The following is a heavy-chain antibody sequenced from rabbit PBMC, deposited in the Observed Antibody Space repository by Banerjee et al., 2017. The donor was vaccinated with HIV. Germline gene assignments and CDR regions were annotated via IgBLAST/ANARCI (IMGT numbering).Heavy chain of an antibody. Sequence: QSLEESGGDLVKPGASLTLTCTASGFSFSSSYYMCWVRQAPGKGLEWIACIYPGSGSTAYANWAKGQFTISKTSSTTVTLQMTGLTAADTATYFCARKYVSGDYLGGAAFKLWGPGTLVTVS. CDR3: ARKYVSGDYLGGAAFKL. D-gene: IGHD1-1*01. CDR1: GFSFSSSYY. V-gene: IGHV1S40*01. CDR2: IYPGSGST. J-gene: IGHJ4*01.